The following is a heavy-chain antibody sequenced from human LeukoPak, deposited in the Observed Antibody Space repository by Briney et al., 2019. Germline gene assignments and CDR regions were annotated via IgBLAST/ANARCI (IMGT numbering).Heavy chain of an antibody. J-gene: IGHJ4*02. CDR2: ISGSGGST. D-gene: IGHD6-19*01. CDR1: GFTFSSYA. Sequence: PGGSLRLSCAASGFTFSSYAMSWDRQAPGKRLEWVSAISGSGGSTYYADSVKGRFTISRDNSKNTLYLQMNSLRAEDTAVYYCAKDMRYSSGWYAGELDYWGQGTLVTVSS. CDR3: AKDMRYSSGWYAGELDY. V-gene: IGHV3-23*01.